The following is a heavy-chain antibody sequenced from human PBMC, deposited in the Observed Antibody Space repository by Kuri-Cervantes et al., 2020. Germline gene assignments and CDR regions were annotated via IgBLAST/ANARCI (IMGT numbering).Heavy chain of an antibody. CDR3: AREGSSGSYYPN. Sequence: GGSLRLSCAASGFAFSDYYMSWIRQAPGRGLEWISYISSSGSTIYYADSVKGRFTISRDNAKNSLYLQMNSLRAEDTAVYYCAREGSSGSYYPNWGQGTLVTVSS. CDR2: ISSSGSTI. D-gene: IGHD3-10*01. V-gene: IGHV3-11*01. J-gene: IGHJ4*02. CDR1: GFAFSDYY.